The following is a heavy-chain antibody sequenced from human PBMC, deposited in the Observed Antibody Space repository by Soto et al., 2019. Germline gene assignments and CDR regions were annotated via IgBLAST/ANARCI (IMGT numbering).Heavy chain of an antibody. CDR1: GGSISTYY. CDR2: IYTSGYT. Sequence: SETLSLTCTVPGGSISTYYWNWIRQPAGKRLEWLGRIYTSGYTKYNPSLKSRVTMSLDTSKRQFSLKLSSVTAADTAVYYCARETVAGTDNWFDPWGQGILVTVSS. CDR3: ARETVAGTDNWFDP. V-gene: IGHV4-4*07. D-gene: IGHD6-19*01. J-gene: IGHJ5*02.